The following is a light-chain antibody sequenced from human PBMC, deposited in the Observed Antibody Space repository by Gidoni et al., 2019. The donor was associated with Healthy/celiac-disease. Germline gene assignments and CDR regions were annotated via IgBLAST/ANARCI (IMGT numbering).Light chain of an antibody. V-gene: IGKV3-15*01. CDR2: GAS. J-gene: IGKJ1*01. Sequence: EIVMTQSPATLSVSPGERATLSCRASQSVSSNLAWYQQKPGQAPRLLIYGASTRATGIPARFSGSGSGTEFTLTISSLQSEDFAVYYCQQYKNWLTWTFXXXTKVEIK. CDR1: QSVSSN. CDR3: QQYKNWLTWT.